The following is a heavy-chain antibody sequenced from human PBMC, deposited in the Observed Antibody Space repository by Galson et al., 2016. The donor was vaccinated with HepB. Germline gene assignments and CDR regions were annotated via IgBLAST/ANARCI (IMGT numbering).Heavy chain of an antibody. CDR1: GFTIDDHA. V-gene: IGHV3-49*03. D-gene: IGHD1-26*01. CDR2: IRSKSYDGTI. Sequence: SLRLSCAASGFTIDDHAMSWFRQAPGKGLEWVTFIRSKSYDGTIEYAASLKGRLTISRDDSKSIAYLQMNSLKTEDTAVYYCSRRGSYKYGAFDIWGQGTMVTVSS. J-gene: IGHJ3*02. CDR3: SRRGSYKYGAFDI.